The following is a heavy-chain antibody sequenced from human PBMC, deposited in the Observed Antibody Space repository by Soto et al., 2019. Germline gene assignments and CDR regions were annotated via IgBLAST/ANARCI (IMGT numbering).Heavy chain of an antibody. V-gene: IGHV3-48*02. D-gene: IGHD3-3*01. J-gene: IGHJ4*02. CDR2: ISTTSSSI. CDR3: ARKGVAFDY. Sequence: VGSLRLSCAASGFTFSSYSMNWVRQAPGKGLEWISYISTTSSSIYYADSVKGRFTISRDNAKNSLFLQMNSLRDEDTAVYYCARKGVAFDYWGQGALVPVSS. CDR1: GFTFSSYS.